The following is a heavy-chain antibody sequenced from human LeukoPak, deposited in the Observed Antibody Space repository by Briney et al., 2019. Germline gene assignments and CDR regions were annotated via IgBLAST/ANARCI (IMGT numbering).Heavy chain of an antibody. CDR2: MNQDGSST. V-gene: IGHV3-7*01. CDR1: GFTFCTYW. J-gene: IGHJ5*02. CDR3: ASADSGRNSFVP. D-gene: IGHD6-19*01. Sequence: GGSLRLSCAASGFTFCTYWMSWARQAPGKGLEWVAKMNQDGSSTSHVDSVKGRFTISRDNAKNSLYLQMNSLRVEDTAVYYCASADSGRNSFVPWGQGALVIVSS.